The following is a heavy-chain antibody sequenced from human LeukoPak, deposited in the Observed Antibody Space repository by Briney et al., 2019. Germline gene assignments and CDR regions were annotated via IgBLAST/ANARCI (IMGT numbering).Heavy chain of an antibody. V-gene: IGHV7-4-1*02. D-gene: IGHD3-22*01. Sequence: GASVKVSCKASGYTFSNYAINWVRQAPGQGPEWMGWINTNTGNPTYAQGFTGRFVFSLDTSVSTAYLQISSLKAEDTAVYYCVRDSTYYYDSSGFSFDYWGQGTLVTVSS. CDR3: VRDSTYYYDSSGFSFDY. J-gene: IGHJ4*02. CDR1: GYTFSNYA. CDR2: INTNTGNP.